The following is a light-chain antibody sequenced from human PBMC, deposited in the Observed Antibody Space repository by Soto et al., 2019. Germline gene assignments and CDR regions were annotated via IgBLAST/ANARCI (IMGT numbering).Light chain of an antibody. CDR2: AAS. CDR1: QTISSY. J-gene: IGKJ1*01. Sequence: DIQMTQSPSSLSASVGDRVTITCRASQTISSYLNWYQQKPGKAPKLLIYAASSLQSGVPSRFSGSGSGIDFTLTISSLQPEDFATYYCQQSFSAGWTLGKGTKVDIK. V-gene: IGKV1-39*01. CDR3: QQSFSAGWT.